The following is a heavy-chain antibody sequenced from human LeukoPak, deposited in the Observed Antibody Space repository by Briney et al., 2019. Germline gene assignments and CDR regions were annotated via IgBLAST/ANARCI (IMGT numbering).Heavy chain of an antibody. Sequence: RASVKVSCKASGYTFTSYGISWVRQAPGQGLEWMGWISAYNGNTNYAQKLQGRVTMTTDTSTSTAYMELRSLRSDDTAVYYCARDGRAGQDYYYYGMDVWGQGTTVTVSS. J-gene: IGHJ6*02. CDR1: GYTFTSYG. D-gene: IGHD1-26*01. CDR3: ARDGRAGQDYYYYGMDV. CDR2: ISAYNGNT. V-gene: IGHV1-18*01.